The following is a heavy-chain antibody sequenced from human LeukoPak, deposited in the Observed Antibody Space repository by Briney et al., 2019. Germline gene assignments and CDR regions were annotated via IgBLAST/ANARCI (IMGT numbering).Heavy chain of an antibody. CDR1: GFTFSNYW. CDR3: ARAGPSYYYDSSGYSEDFDY. Sequence: GGSLRLSCAASGFTFSNYWMTWVRQAPGKGLEWVANINRDGSERYYVDSVKGRFTISRDNSKNTLYLQMNSLRAEDTAVYYCARAGPSYYYDSSGYSEDFDYWGQGTLVTVSS. J-gene: IGHJ4*02. CDR2: INRDGSER. V-gene: IGHV3-7*01. D-gene: IGHD3-22*01.